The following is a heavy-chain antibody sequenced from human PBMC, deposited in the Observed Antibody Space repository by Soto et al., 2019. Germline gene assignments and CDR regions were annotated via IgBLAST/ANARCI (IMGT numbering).Heavy chain of an antibody. CDR2: IYYSGST. CDR3: ARVGATTSIDY. V-gene: IGHV4-61*01. D-gene: IGHD1-26*01. CDR1: GGSVSSGSYY. J-gene: IGHJ4*02. Sequence: TLSLTCTVSGGSVSSGSYYWSWTRQPPGKGLEWIGYIYYSGSTNYNPSLKSRVTISVDTSKNQFSLKLSSVTAADTAVYYCARVGATTSIDYWGQGTLVTVS.